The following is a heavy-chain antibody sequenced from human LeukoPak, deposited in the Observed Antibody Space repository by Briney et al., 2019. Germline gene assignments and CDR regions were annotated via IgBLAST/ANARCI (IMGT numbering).Heavy chain of an antibody. J-gene: IGHJ4*02. D-gene: IGHD1-26*01. CDR3: ARTSGSTWSFDY. CDR2: ISAYNDNT. V-gene: IGHV1-18*01. CDR1: DYTFTSYG. Sequence: ASVKVSCKASDYTFTSYGISWVRQAPGQGLEWMGWISAYNDNTDYAQKLQGRVTMTTDTSTSTAYMELRSLTSDDTAVYYCARTSGSTWSFDYWGLGTLVTVSS.